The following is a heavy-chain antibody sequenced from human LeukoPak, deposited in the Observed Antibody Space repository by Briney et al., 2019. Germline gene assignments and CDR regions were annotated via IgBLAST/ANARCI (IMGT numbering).Heavy chain of an antibody. V-gene: IGHV3-48*03. J-gene: IGHJ4*02. CDR1: GFAFSSFE. Sequence: GGSLRLSCAGSGFAFSSFEMNWVRQAPGKVLEWVSYISSIGSTIYYADSVKGRFTISRDNAKNSLYLQMNSLRAEDTAVYYCARDQGYGSGSYLVRQTFDYWGQGTLVTVSS. CDR3: ARDQGYGSGSYLVRQTFDY. CDR2: ISSIGSTI. D-gene: IGHD3-10*01.